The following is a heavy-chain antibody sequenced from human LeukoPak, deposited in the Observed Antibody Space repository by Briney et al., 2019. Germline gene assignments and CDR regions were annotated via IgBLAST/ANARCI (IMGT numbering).Heavy chain of an antibody. Sequence: ASVKVSCKVSGYTLTELSMHWVRQAPGKGLEWMGGFDPEDGETIYAQKFQGRVTMTEDTSTDTAYMELSSLRSEDTAVYYCATADRRIVVVPAAIPFDYWGQGTLVTVSS. CDR1: GYTLTELS. CDR3: ATADRRIVVVPAAIPFDY. J-gene: IGHJ4*02. V-gene: IGHV1-24*01. D-gene: IGHD2-2*01. CDR2: FDPEDGET.